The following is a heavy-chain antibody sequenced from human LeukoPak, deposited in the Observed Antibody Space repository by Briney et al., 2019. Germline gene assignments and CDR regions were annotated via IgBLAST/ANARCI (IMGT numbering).Heavy chain of an antibody. Sequence: GASVKVSCKASGGTFSSYAISWVRQAPGQGLEWMGGIIPIFGTANYAQKFQGRVTITADESTSTAYMELSSLRSEDTAVYYCARGGVVVPAAMLSWFDLWGQGTLVTVSS. V-gene: IGHV1-69*13. CDR1: GGTFSSYA. CDR3: ARGGVVVPAAMLSWFDL. D-gene: IGHD2-2*01. CDR2: IIPIFGTA. J-gene: IGHJ5*02.